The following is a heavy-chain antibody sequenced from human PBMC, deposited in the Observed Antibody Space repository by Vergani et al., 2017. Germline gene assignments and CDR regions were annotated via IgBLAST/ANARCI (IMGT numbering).Heavy chain of an antibody. V-gene: IGHV3-33*01. CDR3: ASARLHWGYAFDI. CDR2: IWYDGSNK. D-gene: IGHD3-16*01. J-gene: IGHJ3*02. CDR1: GFTFSSYG. Sequence: QVQLVESGGGVVQPGRSLRLSCAASGFTFSSYGMHWVRQAPGKGLEWVAVIWYDGSNKYYADSVKGRFTISRDNSKNTLYLQMNSLRAEDTAVYYCASARLHWGYAFDIWGQGTMVTVSS.